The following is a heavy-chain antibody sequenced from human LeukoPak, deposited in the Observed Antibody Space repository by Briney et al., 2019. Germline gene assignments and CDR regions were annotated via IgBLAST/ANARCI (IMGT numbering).Heavy chain of an antibody. CDR1: GYTFTSYG. J-gene: IGHJ4*02. CDR3: ARDWDYSGSYWERLPLDY. CDR2: ISAYNGNT. Sequence: ASVTVSCKASGYTFTSYGISWERQAPGQGLEWMGWISAYNGNTNYAQKLQGRVTMTTDTSTSTAYMELRSLRSDDTAVYYCARDWDYSGSYWERLPLDYWGQGTLVTVSS. D-gene: IGHD1-26*01. V-gene: IGHV1-18*01.